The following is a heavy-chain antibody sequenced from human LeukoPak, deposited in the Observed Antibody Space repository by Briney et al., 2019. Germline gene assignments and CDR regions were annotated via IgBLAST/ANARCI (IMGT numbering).Heavy chain of an antibody. CDR1: GFTFSSYG. D-gene: IGHD4-17*01. CDR3: AKDVSDSGDYGPGDY. J-gene: IGHJ4*02. V-gene: IGHV3-30*02. CDR2: IRYDGSNK. Sequence: GGSLRLSCAASGFTFSSYGMHWVRQAPGKGLEWVAFIRYDGSNKYYADSVKGRFTISRDNSKNTLYLQMNSLRAEDTAVYYCAKDVSDSGDYGPGDYWGQGTLVTVSS.